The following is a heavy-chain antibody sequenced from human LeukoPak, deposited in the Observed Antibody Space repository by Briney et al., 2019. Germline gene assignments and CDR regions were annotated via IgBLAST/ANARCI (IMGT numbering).Heavy chain of an antibody. V-gene: IGHV3-30*04. D-gene: IGHD6-19*01. Sequence: PGGSLRLSCAASGFTFSTYAIHWVRRAPGKGLEWVAVISYDATNKYYADSVKGRFTISRDNSKNTLYLQMNSLRAEDTAVYYCAKDPNLTGYSSGWYVDYWGQGTLVTVSS. CDR1: GFTFSTYA. CDR2: ISYDATNK. J-gene: IGHJ4*02. CDR3: AKDPNLTGYSSGWYVDY.